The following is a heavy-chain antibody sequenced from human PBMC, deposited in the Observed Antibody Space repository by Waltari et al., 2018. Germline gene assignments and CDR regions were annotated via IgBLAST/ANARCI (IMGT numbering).Heavy chain of an antibody. CDR3: ASWGVLGNIFDY. V-gene: IGHV3-21*01. J-gene: IGHJ4*02. CDR2: ISSTGNYK. D-gene: IGHD2-8*02. Sequence: EVQLVESGGGLVRPGGSLSLSCAASAFAFSSYTGNWVRQAPGKGLEWVSSISSTGNYKYYADSVKGRFTISRDNAKNSLFLQMTSLRAEDTAVYYCASWGVLGNIFDYWGQGTLVTVSS. CDR1: AFAFSSYT.